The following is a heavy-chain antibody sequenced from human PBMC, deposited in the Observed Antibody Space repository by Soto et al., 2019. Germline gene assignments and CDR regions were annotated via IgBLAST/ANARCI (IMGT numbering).Heavy chain of an antibody. D-gene: IGHD6-13*01. CDR3: ARDRSRAAAVYGMDV. J-gene: IGHJ6*02. V-gene: IGHV3-11*06. CDR1: GFTFSDYY. CDR2: ISSSSSYT. Sequence: PGGSLRLSCAASGFTFSDYYMSWIRQAPGKGLEWVSYISSSSSYTNYADSVKGRFTISRDNAKNSLYLQMNSLRAEDTAVYYCARDRSRAAAVYGMDVWGQGTTVTVSS.